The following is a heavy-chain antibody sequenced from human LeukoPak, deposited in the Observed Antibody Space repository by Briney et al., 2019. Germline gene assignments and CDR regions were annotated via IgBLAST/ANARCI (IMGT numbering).Heavy chain of an antibody. CDR2: IYPGDSDT. CDR3: ARSGVDTAMDNYFDY. J-gene: IGHJ4*02. D-gene: IGHD5-18*01. Sequence: GESLQISCKGSGYSFTSYWIGWVRQLPGKGLEWMGIIYPGDSDTRYSPSFQGQVTISADKSISTAYLQWSSLKASDTAMYYCARSGVDTAMDNYFDYWGQGTLVTVSS. CDR1: GYSFTSYW. V-gene: IGHV5-51*01.